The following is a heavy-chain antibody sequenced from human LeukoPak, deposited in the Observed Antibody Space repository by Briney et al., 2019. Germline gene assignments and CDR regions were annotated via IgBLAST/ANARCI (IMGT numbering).Heavy chain of an antibody. Sequence: GGSLRLSCAASGFIFSNYWMHWVRQAPGKGLEWVATIKLDGSEKYYVDSAKGRFTISRDNAKNSLYLQMNSLRAEDTAVYYCGRSMDFWGQGTTVTVSS. CDR2: IKLDGSEK. V-gene: IGHV3-7*01. CDR1: GFIFSNYW. J-gene: IGHJ6*02. CDR3: GRSMDF.